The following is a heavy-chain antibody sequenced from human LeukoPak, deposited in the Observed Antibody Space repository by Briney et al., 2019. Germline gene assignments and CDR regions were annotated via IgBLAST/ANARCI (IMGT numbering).Heavy chain of an antibody. CDR1: GYIFSNYY. V-gene: IGHV1-46*01. D-gene: IGHD3-3*01. CDR3: ARSRDTIFGGDAFDI. Sequence: ASVKVSCKPSGYIFSNYYTHWVRQAPGQGLEWMGMLNPSDDTTTYAQKFQGRITLTRDTSTSTVYMELSSLRSEDTAVYYCARSRDTIFGGDAFDIWGQGTMVTVSS. CDR2: LNPSDDTT. J-gene: IGHJ3*02.